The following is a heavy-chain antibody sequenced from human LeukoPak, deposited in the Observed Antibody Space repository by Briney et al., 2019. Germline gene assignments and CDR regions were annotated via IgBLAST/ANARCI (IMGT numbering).Heavy chain of an antibody. V-gene: IGHV3-9*01. CDR1: GFTFSSYG. CDR3: AKDPRDILTGYQDY. CDR2: ISWNSGSI. Sequence: HPGGSLRLSCAASGFTFSSYGMSWVRQAPGKGLEWVSGISWNSGSIGYADSVKGRFTISRDNAKNSLYLQMNSLRAEDTALYYCAKDPRDILTGYQDYWGQGTLVTVSS. J-gene: IGHJ4*02. D-gene: IGHD3-9*01.